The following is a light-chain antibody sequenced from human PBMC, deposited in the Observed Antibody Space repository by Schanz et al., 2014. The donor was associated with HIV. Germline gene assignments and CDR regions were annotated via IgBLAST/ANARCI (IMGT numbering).Light chain of an antibody. CDR3: QYFGNSGGT. J-gene: IGKJ4*01. Sequence: IVLTQSPGTLSLSPGDRATLSCRASQSVAANSLAWYQQKPGQPPRLLIHSASTRVTGIPARFSGSGSGTDFTLTISSLEPEDFAVYYCQYFGNSGGTFGGGTKVEIK. V-gene: IGKV3-20*01. CDR2: SAS. CDR1: QSVAANS.